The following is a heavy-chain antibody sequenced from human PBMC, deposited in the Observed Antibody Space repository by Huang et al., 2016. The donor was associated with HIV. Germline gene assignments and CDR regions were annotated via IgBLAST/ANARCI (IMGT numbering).Heavy chain of an antibody. Sequence: MMLMESGGGVVQPGKSMRLSCKASGFAFSDYSMDWVRPAPGKGTGGVAVFFFGGWKVDYKESVRGGLTGSRDNNKNLVFLDVANVKVDDTAMYYCAKGIIKKGLTFVDGYAPHTLYLYSGMDVWGKGTPVIVSS. J-gene: IGHJ6*04. CDR3: AKGIIKKGLTFVDGYAPHTLYLYSGMDV. V-gene: IGHV3-33*03. CDR1: GFAFSDYS. CDR2: FFFGGWKV. D-gene: IGHD3-16*01.